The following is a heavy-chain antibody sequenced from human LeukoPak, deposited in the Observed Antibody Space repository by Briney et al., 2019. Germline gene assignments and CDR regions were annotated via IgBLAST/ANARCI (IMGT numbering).Heavy chain of an antibody. Sequence: ASVKVSCKPSGYSFTSYGISWVRQAPGQGLEWVGWINPYNGKTNYAQKVQGRDTVTTDTSTSTAYVELRSLRFDDTAVYYCARDPSGNPYFFDYWGQGTLVTVSS. J-gene: IGHJ4*02. D-gene: IGHD3-3*01. CDR2: INPYNGKT. V-gene: IGHV1-18*01. CDR1: GYSFTSYG. CDR3: ARDPSGNPYFFDY.